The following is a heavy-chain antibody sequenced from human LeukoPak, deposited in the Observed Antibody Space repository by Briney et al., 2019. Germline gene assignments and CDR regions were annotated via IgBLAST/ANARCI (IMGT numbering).Heavy chain of an antibody. CDR3: ARGPPTYYDILTGYSIDY. Sequence: ASVKVSCKASGYTFTSYYMHWVRQAPGQGLEWMGIINPSGGSTSYAQKFQGRVTMTRDTSISTAYMELSRLRSDDTAVYYCARGPPTYYDILTGYSIDYWGQGTLVTVSS. CDR2: INPSGGST. D-gene: IGHD3-9*01. J-gene: IGHJ4*02. CDR1: GYTFTSYY. V-gene: IGHV1-46*01.